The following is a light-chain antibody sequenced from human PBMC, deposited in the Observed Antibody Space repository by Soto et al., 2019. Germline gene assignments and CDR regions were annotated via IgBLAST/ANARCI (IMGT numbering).Light chain of an antibody. CDR2: AAS. J-gene: IGKJ4*01. CDR1: QGISSY. CDR3: QQPGLT. V-gene: IGKV1-9*01. Sequence: DIQLTQSPSFLSASVGDRVTITCRASQGISSYLAWYQQKPGKAPKLLIYAASTLQSGVPSRFSGSGSGTEFPLTISSLQPEDFATYYCQQPGLTFGGGPRWRSN.